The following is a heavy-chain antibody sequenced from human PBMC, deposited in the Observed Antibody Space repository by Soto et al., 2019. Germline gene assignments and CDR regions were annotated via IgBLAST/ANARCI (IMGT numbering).Heavy chain of an antibody. CDR1: GYTFTSYA. CDR2: INAGNGNT. D-gene: IGHD1-26*01. V-gene: IGHV1-3*01. J-gene: IGHJ6*02. Sequence: ASVKVSCKASGYTFTSYAMHWVRQAPGQRLEWMGWINAGNGNTKYSQKFQGRVTITRDTSASTAYMELSSLRSEDTAVYYCARGVVGATTVYYYYGMDVWGQGTTVTVSS. CDR3: ARGVVGATTVYYYYGMDV.